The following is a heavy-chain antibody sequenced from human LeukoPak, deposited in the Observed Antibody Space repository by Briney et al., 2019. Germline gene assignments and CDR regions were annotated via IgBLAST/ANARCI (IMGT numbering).Heavy chain of an antibody. CDR1: GGSISSGGYY. D-gene: IGHD7-27*01. V-gene: IGHV4-31*03. CDR2: IYYSGST. Sequence: SETLSLTCTVSGGSISSGGYYWSWTRQHPGKGLEWIGYIYYSGSTYYNPSLKSRVTISVDTSKNQFSLKLSSVTAADTAVYYCARVSRNWGSGAVDYWGQGTLVTVSS. CDR3: ARVSRNWGSGAVDY. J-gene: IGHJ4*02.